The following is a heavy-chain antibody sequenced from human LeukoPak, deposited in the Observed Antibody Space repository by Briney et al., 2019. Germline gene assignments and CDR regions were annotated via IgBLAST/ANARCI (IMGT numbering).Heavy chain of an antibody. V-gene: IGHV4-59*12. CDR1: GGSISSYY. CDR3: ARGRRAYYYDSSGYSPHY. CDR2: IYHSGST. J-gene: IGHJ4*02. D-gene: IGHD3-22*01. Sequence: SETLSLTCTVSGGSISSYYWSWIRQPPGKGLEWIGYIYHSGSTYYNPSLKSRVTISVDRSKNQFSLKLSSVTAADTAVYYCARGRRAYYYDSSGYSPHYWGQGTLVTVSS.